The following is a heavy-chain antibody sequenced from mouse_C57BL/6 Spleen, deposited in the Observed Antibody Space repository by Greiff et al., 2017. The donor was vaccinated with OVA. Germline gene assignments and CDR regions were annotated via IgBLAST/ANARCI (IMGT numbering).Heavy chain of an antibody. D-gene: IGHD2-5*01. J-gene: IGHJ2*01. CDR1: GYTFTSYW. CDR3: ARKGDSNLVLDFDY. V-gene: IGHV1-52*01. CDR2: IDPSDSET. Sequence: QVQLQQPGAELVRPGSSVKLSCKASGYTFTSYWMHWVKQRPIQGLEWIGNIDPSDSETHYTQKFKDKATLTVDKSSSTAYMQLSSLTSEDSAVYYCARKGDSNLVLDFDYWGQGTTLTVSS.